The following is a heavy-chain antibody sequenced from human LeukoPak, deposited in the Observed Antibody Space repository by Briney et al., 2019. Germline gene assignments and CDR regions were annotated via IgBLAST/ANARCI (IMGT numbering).Heavy chain of an antibody. CDR2: IYPGDSDT. CDR1: GYSFTSYW. D-gene: IGHD3-10*01. Sequence: GESLKISCKGSGYSFTSYWIGWVRQMPGKGLEWMGIIYPGDSDTRYSPSFQGQVTISADKSISTACLQWSSLKASDTAMYYCARQASLFYYGSGISPWYFDYWGQGTLVTVSS. CDR3: ARQASLFYYGSGISPWYFDY. J-gene: IGHJ4*02. V-gene: IGHV5-51*01.